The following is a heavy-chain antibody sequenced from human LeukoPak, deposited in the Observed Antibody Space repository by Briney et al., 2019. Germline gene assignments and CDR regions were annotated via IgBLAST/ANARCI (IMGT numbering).Heavy chain of an antibody. CDR1: GFTFSSYT. CDR3: AKKVVVGATSPYSDFQD. V-gene: IGHV3-23*01. J-gene: IGHJ1*01. Sequence: PGGSLRLSCAASGFTFSSYTMSWVRQAPGKGLEWVSTITTSDGNTYYAGSVKGRFSISRDNSKNTLYLQMNSLRAEDTALYYCAKKVVVGATSPYSDFQDWGQGTLVTVSS. CDR2: ITTSDGNT. D-gene: IGHD1-26*01.